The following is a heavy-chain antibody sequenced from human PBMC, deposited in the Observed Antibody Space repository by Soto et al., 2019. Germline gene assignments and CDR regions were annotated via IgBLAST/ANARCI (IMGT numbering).Heavy chain of an antibody. CDR3: ARDIGSGSYYNSTLTVYYMDV. Sequence: QVQLVQSGAEVKKPGASVKVSCKASGYTFTGYYMHWVRQAPGQGLEWMGWINPNSGGTNYAQKFQGWVTMTRDTYISTAYMELSRLRSDDTAVYYCARDIGSGSYYNSTLTVYYMDVWCKGTTVTVS. CDR1: GYTFTGYY. CDR2: INPNSGGT. V-gene: IGHV1-2*04. D-gene: IGHD3-10*01. J-gene: IGHJ6*03.